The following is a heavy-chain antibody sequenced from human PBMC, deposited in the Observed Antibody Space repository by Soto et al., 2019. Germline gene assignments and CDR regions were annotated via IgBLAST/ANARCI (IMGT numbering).Heavy chain of an antibody. J-gene: IGHJ6*04. D-gene: IGHD4-17*01. CDR2: IYYSGST. CDR3: ARDPIYGDYGLDV. CDR1: GGSISSGGYY. Sequence: PSETLSLTCTVSGGSISSGGYYWSWIRQHPGKGLEWIGYIYYSGSTYYNPSLKSRVTISVDTSKNQFSLKLSSVTAADTAVYYWARDPIYGDYGLDVWGKGTTVTVSS. V-gene: IGHV4-31*03.